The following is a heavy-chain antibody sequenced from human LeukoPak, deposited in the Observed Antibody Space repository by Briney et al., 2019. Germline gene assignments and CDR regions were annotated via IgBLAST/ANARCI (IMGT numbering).Heavy chain of an antibody. CDR1: GGSISSYY. J-gene: IGHJ4*02. D-gene: IGHD3-22*01. Sequence: PSETLSLTCTVSGGSISSYYWSWIRQPPGKGLEWIGYIYYSGSTNYNPSLKSRVTISVDTSKNQFSLKLSSVTAADTAVYYCARDRVTMTSPDYWGQGTLVTVSS. V-gene: IGHV4-59*01. CDR2: IYYSGST. CDR3: ARDRVTMTSPDY.